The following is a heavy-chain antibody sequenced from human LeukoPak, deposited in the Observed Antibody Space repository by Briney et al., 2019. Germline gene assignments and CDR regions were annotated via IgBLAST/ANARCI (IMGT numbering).Heavy chain of an antibody. Sequence: GGSLRLSCAASGFTFSSYGMNWVRQAPGKGLEWVSSISSGSSAIYYADSVRGRITISRDNAKNSLYLQMNSLRAEDTAVYYCARDFRWFGESRAYYFDYWGQGTLVTVSS. CDR2: ISSGSSAI. J-gene: IGHJ4*02. CDR1: GFTFSSYG. CDR3: ARDFRWFGESRAYYFDY. V-gene: IGHV3-21*01. D-gene: IGHD3-10*01.